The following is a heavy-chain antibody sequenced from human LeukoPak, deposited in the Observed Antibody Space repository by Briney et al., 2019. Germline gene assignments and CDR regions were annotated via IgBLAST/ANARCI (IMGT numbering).Heavy chain of an antibody. D-gene: IGHD3-10*01. J-gene: IGHJ4*02. Sequence: PGGSLRLSCAASGFTVSSNYMSWVRQAPGKGLERVSVIYSGGSTYYADSVKGRFTISRDNSKNTLYLQMNSLRAEDTAVYYCASSFQSPGSYYPLDYWGQGTLVTVSS. CDR2: IYSGGST. CDR1: GFTVSSNY. CDR3: ASSFQSPGSYYPLDY. V-gene: IGHV3-66*01.